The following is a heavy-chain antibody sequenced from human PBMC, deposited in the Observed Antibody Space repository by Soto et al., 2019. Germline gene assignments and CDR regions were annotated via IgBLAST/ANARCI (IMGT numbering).Heavy chain of an antibody. V-gene: IGHV5-51*01. CDR1: GYTFTAYW. Sequence: PGESLKISCQSFGYTFTAYWIAWVRQMPGKGLEWMGIIFPADSEIRYSPSFRGHVTISADKSISTAYLQWSSLEASDTAMYYCAGPLYPGYCTDGVCYSYDYWGQGTPVTVSS. CDR2: IFPADSEI. CDR3: AGPLYPGYCTDGVCYSYDY. J-gene: IGHJ4*02. D-gene: IGHD2-8*01.